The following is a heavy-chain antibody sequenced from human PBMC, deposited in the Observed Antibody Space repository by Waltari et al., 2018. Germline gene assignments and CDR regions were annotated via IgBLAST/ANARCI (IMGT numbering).Heavy chain of an antibody. V-gene: IGHV3-74*01. Sequence: EVQLVESGGGLVQPGGSLRLSCAASGFRFNSYWMHWVRQAPGKGLVWVSRIYIDGSRTSYADSVRCRFTISSDNDKHTLYLQMNTLRVEDTGVYYCDADDYWGQGTLVTVSS. CDR2: IYIDGSRT. CDR1: GFRFNSYW. CDR3: DADDY. J-gene: IGHJ4*02.